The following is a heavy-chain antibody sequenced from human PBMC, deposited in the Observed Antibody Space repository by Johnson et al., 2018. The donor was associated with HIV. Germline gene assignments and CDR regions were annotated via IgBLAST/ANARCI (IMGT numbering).Heavy chain of an antibody. CDR3: TTEAPTLLRAFDI. J-gene: IGHJ3*02. Sequence: VQLVESGGGLVQPGGSLRLSCAASGFTVRSNHISWVRQTPGKGLEWVSVIHSGDKTYYADSVKGRFTISRDNSENTVYLQMNSLRAEDTAVYYCTTEAPTLLRAFDIWGQGTMVTVSS. CDR1: GFTVRSNH. V-gene: IGHV3-66*01. CDR2: IHSGDKT.